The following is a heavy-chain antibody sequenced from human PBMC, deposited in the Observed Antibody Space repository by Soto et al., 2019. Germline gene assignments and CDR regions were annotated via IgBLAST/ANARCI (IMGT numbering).Heavy chain of an antibody. D-gene: IGHD1-26*01. CDR2: IKSKTDGGTT. CDR1: GFNFINAW. J-gene: IGHJ6*02. Sequence: EVQLVESGGGLVGPGGSLRLSCAASGFNFINAWMHWVRQAPGKGLEWVGRIKSKTDGGTTDYTAPVKGRFIISRDDSKNTLYLQINSLKMEDTAVYYCSALGVWGQGTTVTVSS. V-gene: IGHV3-15*07. CDR3: SALGV.